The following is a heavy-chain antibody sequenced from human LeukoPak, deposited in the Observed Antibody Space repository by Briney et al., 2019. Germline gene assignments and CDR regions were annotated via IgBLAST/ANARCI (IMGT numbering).Heavy chain of an antibody. CDR3: AKEGTMVRGALRAPASFDY. CDR1: GFIVSHNY. CDR2: IYIDGTT. D-gene: IGHD3-10*01. V-gene: IGHV3-53*01. Sequence: AGGSLRLSCAASGFIVSHNYMTWVRQAPGKGLEWISVIYIDGTTYYADSVKGRFTISRDNSKNTLYLQMNSLRAEDTAVYYCAKEGTMVRGALRAPASFDYWGQGTLVTVSS. J-gene: IGHJ4*02.